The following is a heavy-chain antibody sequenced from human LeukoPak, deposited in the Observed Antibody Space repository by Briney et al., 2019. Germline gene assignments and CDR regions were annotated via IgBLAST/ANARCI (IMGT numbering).Heavy chain of an antibody. Sequence: GGSLRLSCAASGFSFSSYNMSWVRQAPGKGLEWVSSISASSTYIYYADSVKGRFTISRDNAKNSLYLQMNSLRAEDTAVYYCARDACSGGSCYLWASDIWGQGTMVTVSS. J-gene: IGHJ3*02. CDR2: ISASSTYI. CDR1: GFSFSSYN. V-gene: IGHV3-21*01. CDR3: ARDACSGGSCYLWASDI. D-gene: IGHD2-15*01.